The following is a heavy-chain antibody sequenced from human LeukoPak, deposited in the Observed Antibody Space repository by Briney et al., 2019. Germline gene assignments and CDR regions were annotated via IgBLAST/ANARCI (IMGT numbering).Heavy chain of an antibody. CDR2: ISGYNGNT. J-gene: IGHJ4*02. D-gene: IGHD4-17*01. CDR1: GYTFTNYA. V-gene: IGHV1-18*01. CDR3: ARDHGDFVGVRVGFDS. Sequence: GASVKVSCKASGYTFTNYAISWVRQAPGQGLEWVARISGYNGNTDYAQKVKDRVTVTAATSTAYLEMRGLTSDDTAVYYCARDHGDFVGVRVGFDSWGQGTLVTVSS.